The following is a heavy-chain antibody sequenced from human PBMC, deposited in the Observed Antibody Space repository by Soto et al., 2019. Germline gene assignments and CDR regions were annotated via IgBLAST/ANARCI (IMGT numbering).Heavy chain of an antibody. CDR2: INHSGST. CDR1: GGSFSGYY. J-gene: IGHJ5*02. CDR3: ARGEGPVDLVVVVDNWFDP. D-gene: IGHD2-15*01. Sequence: SETLSLTCAVYGGSFSGYYWSWIRQPPGKGLEWIGEINHSGSTNYNPSLKSRVTISVDTSKNQFSLKLSSVTAADTAVYYCARGEGPVDLVVVVDNWFDPWGQGTLVTVS. V-gene: IGHV4-34*01.